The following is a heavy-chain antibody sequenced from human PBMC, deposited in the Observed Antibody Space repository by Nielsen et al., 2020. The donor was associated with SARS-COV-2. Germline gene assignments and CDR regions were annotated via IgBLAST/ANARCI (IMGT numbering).Heavy chain of an antibody. CDR1: GFTFDDYA. Sequence: SCAASGFTFDDYAMHWVRQAPGKGLEWVSGISWNSGSIGYADSVKGRFTISRDNAKNSLYLQMNSLRAEDTALYYCAKAYSSSWSTGFDYWGQGTLVTVSS. J-gene: IGHJ4*02. D-gene: IGHD6-13*01. CDR2: ISWNSGSI. CDR3: AKAYSSSWSTGFDY. V-gene: IGHV3-9*01.